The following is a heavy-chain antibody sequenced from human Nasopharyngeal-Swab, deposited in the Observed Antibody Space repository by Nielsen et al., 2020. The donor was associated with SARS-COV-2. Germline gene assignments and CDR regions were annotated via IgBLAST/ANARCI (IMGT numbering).Heavy chain of an antibody. CDR3: AREIFGVANYYYYYMDV. J-gene: IGHJ6*03. V-gene: IGHV1-18*01. CDR2: ISAYNGNT. D-gene: IGHD3-3*01. CDR1: GYTSTSYG. Sequence: ASVKVSCKASGYTSTSYGISWVRQAPGQGLEWMGWISAYNGNTNYAQKLQGRVTMTTDTSTSTAYMELRSLRSDDTAVYYCAREIFGVANYYYYYMDVWGKGTTVTVSS.